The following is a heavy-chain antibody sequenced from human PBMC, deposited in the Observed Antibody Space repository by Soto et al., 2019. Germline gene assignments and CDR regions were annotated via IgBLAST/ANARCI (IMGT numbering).Heavy chain of an antibody. J-gene: IGHJ4*02. V-gene: IGHV3-23*05. CDR3: AKDAVYNDGLWLMDH. D-gene: IGHD2-21*01. CDR2: IYGSGRGI. Sequence: EVQLLESGGGLVQPGGSLRLSCTASGLPHSSVAMMWVRQAPGKGLECVSGIYGSGRGIEYADSVKGRFTITRDNSKNTVYLQMTDLSADDTAVYYCAKDAVYNDGLWLMDHWGQGTQVTVSS. CDR1: GLPHSSVA.